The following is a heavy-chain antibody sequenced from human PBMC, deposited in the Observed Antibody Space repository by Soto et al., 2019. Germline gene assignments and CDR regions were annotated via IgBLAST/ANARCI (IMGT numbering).Heavy chain of an antibody. J-gene: IGHJ4*02. CDR3: ASLGEIAVAGREY. CDR2: IYYSGST. D-gene: IGHD6-19*01. V-gene: IGHV4-39*01. Sequence: SETLSLTCTVSGGSISSSSYYWGWIRQPPGKGLEWIGSIYYSGSTYYNPSLKSRVTISVDTSKNQFSLKLSSVTAADTAVYYCASLGEIAVAGREYWGQGTLVTVSS. CDR1: GGSISSSSYY.